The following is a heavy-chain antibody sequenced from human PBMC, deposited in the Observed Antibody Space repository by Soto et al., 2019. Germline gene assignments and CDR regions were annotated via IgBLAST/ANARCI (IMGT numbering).Heavy chain of an antibody. CDR3: ARDCSGGSCYNAFDI. CDR2: IKQDGSEK. V-gene: IGHV3-7*03. Sequence: GGSLRLSCAASGFTFSSYWMSWVRQAPGKGLEWVANIKQDGSEKYYVDSVKGRFTISRDNAKNSLYLQMNSLRAEDTAVYYCARDCSGGSCYNAFDIWGQGTMVTVSS. J-gene: IGHJ3*02. CDR1: GFTFSSYW. D-gene: IGHD2-15*01.